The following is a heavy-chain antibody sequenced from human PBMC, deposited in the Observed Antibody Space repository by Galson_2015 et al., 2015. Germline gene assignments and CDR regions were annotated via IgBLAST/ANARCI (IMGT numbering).Heavy chain of an antibody. CDR2: MNPKSGNT. CDR1: GYTFTSYE. V-gene: IGHV1-8*01. J-gene: IGHJ5*02. Sequence: SVKVSCKASGYTFTSYEINWVRQATGQGLEWMGWMNPKSGNTGYAQKFQGRVTMTRNTPISTAYMELSSLRSDDTAVYYCARGGTLEWLVNWFDPWGQGTLVTVSS. CDR3: ARGGTLEWLVNWFDP. D-gene: IGHD3-3*01.